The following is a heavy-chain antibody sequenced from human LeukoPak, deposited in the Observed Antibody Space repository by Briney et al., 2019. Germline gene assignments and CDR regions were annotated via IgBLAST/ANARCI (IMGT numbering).Heavy chain of an antibody. CDR2: ISAYNGNT. J-gene: IGHJ3*02. V-gene: IGHV1-18*01. D-gene: IGHD3-16*01. Sequence: ASVKVSCKASGYTFTSYGISWVRQAPGQGLEWMGWISAYNGNTNYAQKLQGRVTITADESTSTAYMELSSLRSEDTAVYYCASAIGAHDAFDIWGQGTMVTVSS. CDR3: ASAIGAHDAFDI. CDR1: GYTFTSYG.